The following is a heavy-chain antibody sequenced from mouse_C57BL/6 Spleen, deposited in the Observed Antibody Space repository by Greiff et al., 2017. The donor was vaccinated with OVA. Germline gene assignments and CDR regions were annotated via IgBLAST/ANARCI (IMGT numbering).Heavy chain of an antibody. Sequence: EVQLVESGGGLVQPKGSLKLSCAASGFSFNTYAMNWVRQAPGKGLEWVARIRSKSNNYATYYADSVKDRFTISRDDSESMLYLQMNNLKTEDTAMYYCVRHPGSFAMDYWGQGTSVTVSS. J-gene: IGHJ4*01. V-gene: IGHV10-1*01. D-gene: IGHD1-1*01. CDR1: GFSFNTYA. CDR2: IRSKSNNYAT. CDR3: VRHPGSFAMDY.